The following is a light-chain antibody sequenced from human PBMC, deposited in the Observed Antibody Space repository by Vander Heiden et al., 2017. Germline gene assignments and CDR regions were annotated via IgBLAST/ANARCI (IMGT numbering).Light chain of an antibody. J-gene: IGKJ2*01. CDR2: DAS. V-gene: IGKV1-33*01. CDR1: QDISNY. CDR3: QQYDNRPYT. Sequence: IQITPSPSSLSASVGDRVTITCQASQDISNYLNWYQQKPGKAPKLLIYDASNLETGVPARFSGSGSGTDFTFTISSLQPEDFATYYCQQYDNRPYTFGQGTKLEIK.